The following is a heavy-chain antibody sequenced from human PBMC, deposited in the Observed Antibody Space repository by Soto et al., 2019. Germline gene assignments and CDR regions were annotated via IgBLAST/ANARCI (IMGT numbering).Heavy chain of an antibody. J-gene: IGHJ4*02. CDR2: ISGSGGST. CDR3: AITGSSSWAVDY. CDR1: GFTFSSYA. D-gene: IGHD6-13*01. V-gene: IGHV3-23*01. Sequence: EVQLLESGGGLVQPGGSLRLSCAASGFTFSSYAMSWVRQAPGKGLEWVSAISGSGGSTYYADSVKGRFTISRDNSKNTLYLQMNSLRAEDTAVYYCAITGSSSWAVDYWGQGTLVTVSS.